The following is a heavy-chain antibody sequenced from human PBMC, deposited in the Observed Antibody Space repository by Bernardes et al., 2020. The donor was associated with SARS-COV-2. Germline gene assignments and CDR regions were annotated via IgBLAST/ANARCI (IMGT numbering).Heavy chain of an antibody. CDR3: ARDKGTWELLLRWVDYYYYYGMDV. Sequence: ASVKVSCKASGYTFTSYGISWVRQAPGQGLEWMGWISAYNGNTNYAQKLQGRVTMTTDTSTSTAYMELRSLRSDDTAVYYCARDKGTWELLLRWVDYYYYYGMDVWGQGTTVTVSS. D-gene: IGHD1-26*01. CDR2: ISAYNGNT. CDR1: GYTFTSYG. J-gene: IGHJ6*02. V-gene: IGHV1-18*01.